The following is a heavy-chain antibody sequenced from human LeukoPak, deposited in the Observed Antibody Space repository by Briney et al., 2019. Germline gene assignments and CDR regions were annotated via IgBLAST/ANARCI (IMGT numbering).Heavy chain of an antibody. CDR1: GYSFTSYW. V-gene: IGHV5-51*01. J-gene: IGHJ4*02. D-gene: IGHD5-24*01. CDR3: ARLPGDGYNPNFDY. CDR2: FYPGDSTT. Sequence: GESLKISCKGSGYSFTSYWIGWVRQMPGKGLEWMGMFYPGDSTTRYSPSFQGQVTISADKSISTAYLQWSSLKASDSAMYYCARLPGDGYNPNFDYWGQGALVTVSS.